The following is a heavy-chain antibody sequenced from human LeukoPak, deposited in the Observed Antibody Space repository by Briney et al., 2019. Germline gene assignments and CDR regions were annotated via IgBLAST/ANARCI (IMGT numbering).Heavy chain of an antibody. CDR1: GFTVSSNY. J-gene: IGHJ6*03. CDR3: AKDGGGYYPYYYYYMDV. CDR2: IYSGGST. D-gene: IGHD3-22*01. V-gene: IGHV3-66*02. Sequence: GGSLRLSCAASGFTVSSNYMSWVRQAPGKGLEWVSVIYSGGSTYYADSVKGRFTISRDNSENTLYLQMNSLRAEDTAVYYCAKDGGGYYPYYYYYMDVWGKGTTVTISS.